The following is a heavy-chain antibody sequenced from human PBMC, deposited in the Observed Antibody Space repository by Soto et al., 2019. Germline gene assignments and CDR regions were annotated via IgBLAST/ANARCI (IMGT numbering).Heavy chain of an antibody. V-gene: IGHV3-7*04. D-gene: IGHD3-10*01. J-gene: IGHJ4*02. CDR2: IKQDGSDI. CDR1: GFTFSGYW. CDR3: VREDYNGSGSLL. Sequence: EVQLVESGGGLVQPGGSLRLSCAASGFTFSGYWMCWVRQAPGKGLEWVANIKQDGSDIHYLDSVKGRFTISRDNAKDSPYLQMNSLRAEDTAVYYCVREDYNGSGSLLWGQGNLVTVSS.